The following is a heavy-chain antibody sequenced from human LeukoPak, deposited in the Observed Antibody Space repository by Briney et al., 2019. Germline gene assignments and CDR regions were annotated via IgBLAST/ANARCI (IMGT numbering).Heavy chain of an antibody. Sequence: PSETLSLTCTGSGGTFSKSSVYWPRIRQPPGKGLEWIGSIYYSGSTYYNPSLKSRVTISVDSSKNQFSLKLSSVTAADTAVYNRAKPEYCDVWSGYAYYFDYWGQGTLVTVSS. J-gene: IGHJ4*02. D-gene: IGHD3-3*01. CDR1: GGTFSKSSVY. V-gene: IGHV4-39*01. CDR3: AKPEYCDVWSGYAYYFDY. CDR2: IYYSGST.